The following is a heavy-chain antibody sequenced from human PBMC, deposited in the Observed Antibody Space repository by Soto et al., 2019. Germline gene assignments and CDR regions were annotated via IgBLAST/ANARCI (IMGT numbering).Heavy chain of an antibody. CDR2: ISWNSGSI. CDR1: GFTFDDYA. D-gene: IGHD6-19*01. CDR3: AKNYHSAVAGTGFDY. V-gene: IGHV3-9*01. Sequence: EVQLVESGGGLVQPGRSLRLSCAASGFTFDDYAMHWVRQAPGKGLEWVSGISWNSGSIGYADSVKGRFTISRDNAKNSLYLQMNSLRAEDTAMYYCAKNYHSAVAGTGFDYWGQGTLVTVSS. J-gene: IGHJ4*02.